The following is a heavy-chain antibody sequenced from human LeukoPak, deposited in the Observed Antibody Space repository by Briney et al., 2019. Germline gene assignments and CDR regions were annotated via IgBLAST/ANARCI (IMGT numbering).Heavy chain of an antibody. CDR1: GFNFRDYT. J-gene: IGHJ4*02. D-gene: IGHD6-6*01. CDR3: GKDIGISSSRTSDY. V-gene: IGHV3-43*01. CDR2: INWHGIIT. Sequence: GGSLRLSCAASGFNFRDYTMHWVRQPPGKGLEWISLINWHGIITDYVDSVKGRFTISRDNSKNSLYLQMNSLRTEDTGMYYCGKDIGISSSRTSDYWGRGTLVTVSS.